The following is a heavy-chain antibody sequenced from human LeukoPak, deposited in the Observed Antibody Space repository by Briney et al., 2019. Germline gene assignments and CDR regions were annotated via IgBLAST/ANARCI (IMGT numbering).Heavy chain of an antibody. CDR1: GFTFSSYS. Sequence: GGSLRLSCAASGFTFSSYSMNWVRQAPGKGLEWVSYISSSSSTIYYADSVKGRFTISRDNAKNSLYLQMNSLRAEDTAVYYCARGGGYGGYYFDYWGQGILVTVSS. J-gene: IGHJ4*02. D-gene: IGHD5-12*01. CDR2: ISSSSSTI. CDR3: ARGGGYGGYYFDY. V-gene: IGHV3-48*04.